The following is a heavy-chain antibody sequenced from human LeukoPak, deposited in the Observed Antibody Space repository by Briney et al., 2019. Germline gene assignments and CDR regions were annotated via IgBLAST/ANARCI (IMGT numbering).Heavy chain of an antibody. D-gene: IGHD5-18*01. CDR3: AKGNGYSYGRYYFDY. J-gene: IGHJ4*02. CDR2: ITASGGNT. CDR1: GFTFSSYA. Sequence: GGSLRLSCAASGFTFSSYAMGWVRQAPGKGLEWVSAITASGGNTYYADSVKGRCTISRDNSKNTLYLQVNSLRAEDTAVYYCAKGNGYSYGRYYFDYWGQGTLVTVSS. V-gene: IGHV3-23*01.